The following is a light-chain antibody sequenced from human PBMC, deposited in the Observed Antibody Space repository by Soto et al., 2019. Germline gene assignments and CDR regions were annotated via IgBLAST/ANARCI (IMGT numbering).Light chain of an antibody. J-gene: IGKJ5*01. Sequence: EIMMTQSPGTLSVSPGERATLSCRASQSVSNNVAWYQQKPGQAPRLLIYYASTRATGIPARFSGSGSGTEFTLTIPSLQSEDFALYYCHQYNDCPPITFGQGTRLEIK. CDR3: HQYNDCPPIT. CDR1: QSVSNN. CDR2: YAS. V-gene: IGKV3-15*01.